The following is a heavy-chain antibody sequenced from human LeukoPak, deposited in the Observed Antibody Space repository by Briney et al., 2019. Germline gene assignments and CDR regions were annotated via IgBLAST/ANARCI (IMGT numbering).Heavy chain of an antibody. V-gene: IGHV3-7*01. CDR1: GFTFSSYW. CDR3: AREEEYYDFWSGYSN. Sequence: GGSLRLSCAASGFTFSSYWMCWVRQAPGKGLEWVANIKQDGSEKYYVDSVKGRFTISRDNAKNSLYLQMNSLRAEDTAVYYCAREEEYYDFWSGYSNWGQGTLVTVSS. D-gene: IGHD3-3*01. CDR2: IKQDGSEK. J-gene: IGHJ4*02.